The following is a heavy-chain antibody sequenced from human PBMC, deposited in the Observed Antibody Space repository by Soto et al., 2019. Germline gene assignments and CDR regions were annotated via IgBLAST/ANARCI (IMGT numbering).Heavy chain of an antibody. V-gene: IGHV4-39*01. J-gene: IGHJ6*03. CDR2: IYYRGST. CDR3: ARVYGDNYSYEYHYMDV. CDR1: GGYVSSGSYY. Sequence: PSETLSLPCTVSGGYVSSGSYYWGWIRQPPGKRIEWIGSIYYRGSTYYNPSLKSRVTISVDTSKNQFSLRLTSVTAADTAVYYCARVYGDNYSYEYHYMDVWGKGTTVTVSS. D-gene: IGHD4-17*01.